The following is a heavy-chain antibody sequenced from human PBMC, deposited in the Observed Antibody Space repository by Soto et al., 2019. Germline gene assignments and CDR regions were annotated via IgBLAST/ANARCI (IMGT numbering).Heavy chain of an antibody. J-gene: IGHJ6*01. Sequence: SETLCVTCIFSGGSIRTGDYFWSWIRQPPGKGGECTGYIYYSGSTNYNPSLKSRVTISVDTSKNQFSLKLSSVTAAETAVYYCARAEGYCSGGSCYSWDYYYGMDVWGQGTPVTVSS. CDR1: GGSIRTGDYF. CDR2: IYYSGST. D-gene: IGHD2-15*01. CDR3: ARAEGYCSGGSCYSWDYYYGMDV. V-gene: IGHV4-61*08.